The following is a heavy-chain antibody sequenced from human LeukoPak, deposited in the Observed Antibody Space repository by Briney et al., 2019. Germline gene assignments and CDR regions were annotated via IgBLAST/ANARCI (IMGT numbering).Heavy chain of an antibody. V-gene: IGHV1-69*01. J-gene: IGHJ6*03. Sequence: SVKVSCKASGGTFSSYAISWVRQAPGQGLEWMGGIIPIFGTANYAQKFQGRVTITADESTSTAYMELSSLRSEDTAVYYCARATAMAHYYYYYMDVWGKGTTVTVSS. CDR2: IIPIFGTA. CDR1: GGTFSSYA. D-gene: IGHD5-18*01. CDR3: ARATAMAHYYYYYMDV.